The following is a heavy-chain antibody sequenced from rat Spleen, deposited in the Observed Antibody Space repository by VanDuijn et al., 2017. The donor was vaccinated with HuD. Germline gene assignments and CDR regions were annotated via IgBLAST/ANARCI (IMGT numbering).Heavy chain of an antibody. Sequence: EVQLVESGGGLVQPGRSLKLSCEVSGFTFSNAGMHWIRQAPTKGLEWVASISTGGDNTYYRDSVKGRFTISRDNAKSTLYLQMNSLRSEDTATYYCARHARGRLSTVGGYYFDYWGQGVMVTVSS. D-gene: IGHD1-2*01. J-gene: IGHJ2*01. V-gene: IGHV5S13*01. CDR2: ISTGGDNT. CDR3: ARHARGRLSTVGGYYFDY. CDR1: GFTFSNAG.